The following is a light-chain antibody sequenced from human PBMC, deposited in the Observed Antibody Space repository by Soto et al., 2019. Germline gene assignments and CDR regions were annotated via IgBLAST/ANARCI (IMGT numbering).Light chain of an antibody. V-gene: IGKV1-39*01. J-gene: IGKJ3*01. CDR1: QSISNY. CDR2: AAS. CDR3: QQSYTTLFT. Sequence: DLQMTQSPSSLSASVGDRVTITCRASQSISNYLNWYQQKPGKAPKLLIYAASSLQSGVPSRFSGSGSGTDFPLTISSLQPEDFATYSCQQSYTTLFTFGPGTNVDI.